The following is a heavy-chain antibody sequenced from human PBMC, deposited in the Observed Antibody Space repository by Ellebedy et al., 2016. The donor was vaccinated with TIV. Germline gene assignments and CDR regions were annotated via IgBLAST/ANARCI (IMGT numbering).Heavy chain of an antibody. CDR2: ISSSSSYT. CDR3: AKSQARYGDYY. Sequence: GGSLRLSCAASGFTFSDYYMSWIRQAPGKGLEWVSYISSSSSYTNYADSVKGRFTISRDNAKNSLYLQMNSLRAEDTAVYYCAKSQARYGDYYWGQGTLVTVSS. J-gene: IGHJ4*02. CDR1: GFTFSDYY. V-gene: IGHV3-11*03. D-gene: IGHD4-17*01.